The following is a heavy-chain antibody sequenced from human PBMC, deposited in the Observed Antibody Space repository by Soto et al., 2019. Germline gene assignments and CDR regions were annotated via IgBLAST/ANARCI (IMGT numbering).Heavy chain of an antibody. CDR2: ISYAESNK. Sequence: QVHLVESGGGVVQPGRSLRLSCAASGFPFSTYGIVWVRQAPGKGLEWVAVISYAESNKYYEDSVKGRFTISRDNSKNRVYLQMNSLSTEDTAMYYCAKDRGGAGSFDYWGQGILVTVSS. CDR1: GFPFSTYG. J-gene: IGHJ4*02. CDR3: AKDRGGAGSFDY. D-gene: IGHD3-10*01. V-gene: IGHV3-30*18.